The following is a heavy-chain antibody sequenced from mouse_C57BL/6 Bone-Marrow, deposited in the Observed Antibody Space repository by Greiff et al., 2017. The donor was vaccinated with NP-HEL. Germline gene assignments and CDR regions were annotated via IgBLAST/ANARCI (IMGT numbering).Heavy chain of an antibody. CDR3: ARRITTVFRFDY. D-gene: IGHD1-1*01. J-gene: IGHJ2*01. V-gene: IGHV1-18*01. Sequence: VQLQQSGPELVKPGASVKIPCKASGYTFTDYNMDWVKQSHGKSLEWIGDINPNNGGTIYNQKFKGKATLTVDKSSSTAYMELRSLTSEDTAVYYCARRITTVFRFDYWGQGTTLTVSS. CDR1: GYTFTDYN. CDR2: INPNNGGT.